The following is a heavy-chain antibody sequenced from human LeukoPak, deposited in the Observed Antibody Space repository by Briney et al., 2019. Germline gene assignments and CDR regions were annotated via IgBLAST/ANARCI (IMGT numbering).Heavy chain of an antibody. CDR3: ARRSPPWAFDI. V-gene: IGHV1-8*01. CDR2: MNPNSGNT. CDR1: GYTFTSYD. J-gene: IGHJ3*02. Sequence: ASVTVSCTASGYTFTSYDINWVRQAPGQGLEWMGWMNPNSGNTGYAQKFQGRVTMTRNTSISTAYMELSSLRSEDTAVYYCARRSPPWAFDIWGQGTMVTVSS.